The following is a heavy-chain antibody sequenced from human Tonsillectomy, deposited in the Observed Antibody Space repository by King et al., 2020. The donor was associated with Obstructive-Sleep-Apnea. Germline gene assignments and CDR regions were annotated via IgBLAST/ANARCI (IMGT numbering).Heavy chain of an antibody. CDR1: GFTFSRYA. CDR3: ARDGRRARYYYDGSGNDAFDI. Sequence: QLVQSGGGVVQPGKSLRLSCAASGFTFSRYAMHWVRQAPGKGLEWVAIISYDGSNKYYADSVKGRFTISRDNSKNTLYLQMNSLRVEDTAVYNCARDGRRARYYYDGSGNDAFDIWGQGTMVTVSS. D-gene: IGHD3-22*01. V-gene: IGHV3-30*04. CDR2: ISYDGSNK. J-gene: IGHJ3*02.